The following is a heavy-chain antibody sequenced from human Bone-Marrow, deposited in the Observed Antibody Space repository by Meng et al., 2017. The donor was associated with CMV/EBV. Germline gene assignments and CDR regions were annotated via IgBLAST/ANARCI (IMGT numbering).Heavy chain of an antibody. CDR3: ARVTIFTMTTVTIEAGYGMDV. V-gene: IGHV1-2*02. Sequence: ASVKVSCKASGYTFTGYYMHWVRQAPGQGLEWMGWINPNSGGTNYAQKFQGRVTMTRDTSISTAYMELSRLRSDDTAVYYCARVTIFTMTTVTIEAGYGMDVWGQGTTATVSS. CDR2: INPNSGGT. J-gene: IGHJ6*02. CDR1: GYTFTGYY. D-gene: IGHD4-11*01.